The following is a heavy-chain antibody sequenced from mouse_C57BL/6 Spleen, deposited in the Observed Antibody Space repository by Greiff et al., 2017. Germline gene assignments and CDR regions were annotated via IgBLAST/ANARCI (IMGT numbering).Heavy chain of an antibody. D-gene: IGHD1-1*01. Sequence: EVQLVESGGGLVKPGGSLKLSCAASGFTFSSYTMSWVRQTPEKRLEWVATISGGGGNTYYPDSVKGRFTISRDNAKNTLYLQMSSLRSEDTALYYCARHYYGSSYGYAMDYWGQGTSVTVSS. CDR3: ARHYYGSSYGYAMDY. V-gene: IGHV5-9*01. J-gene: IGHJ4*01. CDR2: ISGGGGNT. CDR1: GFTFSSYT.